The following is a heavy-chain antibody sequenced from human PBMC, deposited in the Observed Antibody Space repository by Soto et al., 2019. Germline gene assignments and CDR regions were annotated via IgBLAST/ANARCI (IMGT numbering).Heavy chain of an antibody. J-gene: IGHJ6*02. CDR1: GFTFSSYG. D-gene: IGHD3-3*01. CDR2: ISYDGSNK. Sequence: GGSLRLSCAASGFTFSSYGMHWVRQAPGKGLEWVAVISYDGSNKYYADSVKGRFTISRDNSKNTLYLQMNSLRAEDTAVYYCAKDQYDFWSGYSYYYGMDVWGQGTTVTVPS. CDR3: AKDQYDFWSGYSYYYGMDV. V-gene: IGHV3-30*18.